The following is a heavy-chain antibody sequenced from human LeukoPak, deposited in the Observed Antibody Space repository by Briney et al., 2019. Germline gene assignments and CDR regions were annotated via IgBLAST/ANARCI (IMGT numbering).Heavy chain of an antibody. J-gene: IGHJ3*02. Sequence: SETLSLTCTVSGGSISSYYWSWIRQPPGKGLEWIGCIYYSGSTNYNPSLKSRVTISVDTSKNQFSLKLSSVTAADTAVYYCARVGGNFGGFDIWGQGTMVTVSS. CDR1: GGSISSYY. D-gene: IGHD2-21*01. CDR2: IYYSGST. V-gene: IGHV4-59*01. CDR3: ARVGGNFGGFDI.